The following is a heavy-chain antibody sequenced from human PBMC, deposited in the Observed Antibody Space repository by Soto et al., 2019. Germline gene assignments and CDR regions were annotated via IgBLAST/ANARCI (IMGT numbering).Heavy chain of an antibody. V-gene: IGHV6-1*01. CDR2: TYYRSKWFH. D-gene: IGHD3-10*01. CDR1: GDSVSSDITS. CDR3: ARGNALDV. Sequence: QGQLQQSGPGLVKPSQTLSLTCAISGDSVSSDITSWNWIRQSPSRGLEWLGRTYYRSKWFHDYAASVKSRITINPDTSKNQFCLELNSMTPEDTAVYYCARGNALDVWGQGTVVTVSS. J-gene: IGHJ3*01.